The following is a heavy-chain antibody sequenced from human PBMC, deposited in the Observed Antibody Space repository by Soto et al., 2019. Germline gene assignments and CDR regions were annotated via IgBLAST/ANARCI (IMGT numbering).Heavy chain of an antibody. D-gene: IGHD3-10*01. Sequence: QVQLQESGPGLVKPSETLSLTCTVSGGSMSSYYWSRIRQPPGKGLEWIGYIYYSGSTNYNPSLKSRVTMSVDTPKNQFSLKLSSVTAADTAVYYCARRGYGPGFPYYYGMDVWGQGTTVTVSS. J-gene: IGHJ6*02. CDR1: GGSMSSYY. CDR3: ARRGYGPGFPYYYGMDV. V-gene: IGHV4-59*01. CDR2: IYYSGST.